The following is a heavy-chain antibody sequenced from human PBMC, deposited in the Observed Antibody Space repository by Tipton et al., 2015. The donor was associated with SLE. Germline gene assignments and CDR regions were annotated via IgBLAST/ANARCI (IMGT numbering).Heavy chain of an antibody. CDR3: ARYSSSSAFEI. Sequence: TLSLTCTVSGGSISSGSYYWSWIRQPAGKGLEWIGRIHTLGKTDYSPSLKSRVTVSADTSKNQFSLMLSSVTAADTAVYYCARYSSSSAFEIWGRGITVTVS. CDR1: GGSISSGSYY. D-gene: IGHD6-6*01. CDR2: IHTLGKT. J-gene: IGHJ3*02. V-gene: IGHV4-61*02.